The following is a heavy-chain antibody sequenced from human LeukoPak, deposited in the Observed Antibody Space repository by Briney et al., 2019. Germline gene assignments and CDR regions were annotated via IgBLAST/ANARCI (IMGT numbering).Heavy chain of an antibody. CDR2: ISAYNGNT. J-gene: IGHJ4*02. D-gene: IGHD3-22*01. Sequence: ASVKVSCKASGYTFTSYGISWVRQAPGQGLEWMGWISAYNGNTNYAQKLQGRVTMTTDTSTSTAYMELRGLRSDDTAVYYCARDLPTYYDSRHTPTDYWGQGTLVTVSS. CDR3: ARDLPTYYDSRHTPTDY. V-gene: IGHV1-18*01. CDR1: GYTFTSYG.